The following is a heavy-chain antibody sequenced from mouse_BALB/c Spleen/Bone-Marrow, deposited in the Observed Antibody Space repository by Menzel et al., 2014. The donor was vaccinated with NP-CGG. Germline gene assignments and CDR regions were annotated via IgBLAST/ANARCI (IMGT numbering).Heavy chain of an antibody. Sequence: EVKVVESGGGLVQPGGSRKLSCAASGFTFSSFGMHWVRQAPEKGLEWVAYISNGSSSIYYADTVKGRFTISRDNPKNTLFLQMTSLRSEDTAMYYCARKGAMITHYYAMDYWGQGTSVIVSS. V-gene: IGHV5-17*02. CDR2: ISNGSSSI. D-gene: IGHD2-4*01. J-gene: IGHJ4*01. CDR1: GFTFSSFG. CDR3: ARKGAMITHYYAMDY.